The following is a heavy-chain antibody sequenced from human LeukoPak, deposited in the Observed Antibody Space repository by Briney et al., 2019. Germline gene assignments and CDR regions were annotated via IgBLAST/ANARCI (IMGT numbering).Heavy chain of an antibody. CDR1: GFSFSSYA. CDR3: ATETTEGAKDY. CDR2: ISSSSHYT. V-gene: IGHV3-21*04. D-gene: IGHD1-14*01. J-gene: IGHJ4*02. Sequence: GGSLRLSCAASGFSFSSYAMTWARQAPGKGLAWVSYISSSSHYTNYEASVGGRFIISRDNSRDSLYLQMNSLRVEDTAIYYCATETTEGAKDYWGQGTLVTVSS.